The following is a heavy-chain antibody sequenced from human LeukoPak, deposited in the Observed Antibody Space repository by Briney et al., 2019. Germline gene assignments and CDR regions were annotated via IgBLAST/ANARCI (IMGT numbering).Heavy chain of an antibody. V-gene: IGHV3-74*01. D-gene: IGHD3-10*01. Sequence: GGSLRLSCAASGFTFSSYWMHWVRQAPGKGLVWVSRINSDGSSTSYADSVKGRFTISRDNAKNTLYLQMDSLKTEDTAVYYCTGNYYGSGSYADFDYWGQGTLVTASS. J-gene: IGHJ4*02. CDR3: TGNYYGSGSYADFDY. CDR2: INSDGSST. CDR1: GFTFSSYW.